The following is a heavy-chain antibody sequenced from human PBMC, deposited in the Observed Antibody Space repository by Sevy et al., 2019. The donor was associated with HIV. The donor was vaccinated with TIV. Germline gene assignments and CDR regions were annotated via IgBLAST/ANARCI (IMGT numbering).Heavy chain of an antibody. J-gene: IGHJ6*02. CDR3: ARRWEMGDYYYGMDV. Sequence: GESLKISCKGSGYSFTNYWIGWVRQMPGKGLEWMGIIYPGDSDTRYSPSFQGQVTISADKSISTAYLQWSSLKASDTAMYYCARRWEMGDYYYGMDVWGQGTTVSVSS. CDR2: IYPGDSDT. CDR1: GYSFTNYW. D-gene: IGHD1-26*01. V-gene: IGHV5-51*01.